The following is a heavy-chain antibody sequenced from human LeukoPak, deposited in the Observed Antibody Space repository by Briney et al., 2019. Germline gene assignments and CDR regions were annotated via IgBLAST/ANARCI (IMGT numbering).Heavy chain of an antibody. Sequence: GESLKISCKGSGYSFTSYWIGWVRQMPGKGLEWMGIIYPGDSDTRYSPSFQGQVTISADKSISTAYLQWSSLKASDTAMYYCARASKYSSSHSLYYYYYYMDVWGKGTTVTVSS. CDR1: GYSFTSYW. CDR3: ARASKYSSSHSLYYYYYYMDV. D-gene: IGHD6-6*01. CDR2: IYPGDSDT. J-gene: IGHJ6*03. V-gene: IGHV5-51*01.